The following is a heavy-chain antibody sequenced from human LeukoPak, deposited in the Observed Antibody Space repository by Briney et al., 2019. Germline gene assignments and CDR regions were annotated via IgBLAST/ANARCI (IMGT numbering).Heavy chain of an antibody. CDR3: AREWKQWLVPSHYYYGMDV. CDR1: GFTFSSYE. Sequence: GGSLRLSCATSGFTFSSYEMNWVRQAPGKGLEWVSYISSGGSTIYYADSVKGRFTISRDNAKNSLYLQMNSLRAEDTAVYYCAREWKQWLVPSHYYYGMDVWGKGTTVTVSS. CDR2: ISSGGSTI. J-gene: IGHJ6*04. D-gene: IGHD6-19*01. V-gene: IGHV3-48*03.